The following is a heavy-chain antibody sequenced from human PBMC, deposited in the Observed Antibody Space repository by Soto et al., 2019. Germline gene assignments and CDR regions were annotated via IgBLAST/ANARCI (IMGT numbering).Heavy chain of an antibody. CDR3: ARGTHLGELSLLSFDL. J-gene: IGHJ4*02. CDR2: MNPDSSRT. V-gene: IGHV1-8*01. CDR1: GYTFTSYD. Sequence: QVQLVQSGAEVKKPGASVKVSCKASGYTFTSYDINWVRQGTGQGLEWMGWMNPDSSRTDYAQKFQGRVTMTRNTSISTAYMELSSLTSEDTAVYYCARGTHLGELSLLSFDLWGQGTLVTVSS. D-gene: IGHD3-16*02.